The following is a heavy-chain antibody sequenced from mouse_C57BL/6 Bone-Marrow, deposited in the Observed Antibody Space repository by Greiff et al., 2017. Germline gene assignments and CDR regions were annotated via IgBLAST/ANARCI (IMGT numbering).Heavy chain of an antibody. V-gene: IGHV5-17*01. J-gene: IGHJ2*01. CDR2: ISRGSSTI. Sequence: EVKVEESGGGLVKPGASLKLSCAASGFTFSDYGMHWVRQAPEKGLEWVAYISRGSSTINYADTVKGRSTLSRDNAKNSLSLQLTSLRSEETAMYYWAKDYGRSCDYWGQGTTLTVSS. CDR3: AKDYGRSCDY. CDR1: GFTFSDYG. D-gene: IGHD1-1*01.